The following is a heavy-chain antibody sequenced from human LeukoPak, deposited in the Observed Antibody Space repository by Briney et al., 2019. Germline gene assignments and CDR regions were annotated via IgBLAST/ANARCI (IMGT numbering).Heavy chain of an antibody. V-gene: IGHV4-39*01. CDR1: GGSMNTSIYY. J-gene: IGHJ4*02. CDR3: ARHEYYFDY. CDR2: IYYRGST. Sequence: PSETLSLTCTVSGGSMNTSIYYWGRIRQPPGMGLEWVVGIYYRGSTYYNASLKSPVSIAVDTSKKQFSLKLSSVTAADTAVYYCARHEYYFDYWGQGTLVTVSS.